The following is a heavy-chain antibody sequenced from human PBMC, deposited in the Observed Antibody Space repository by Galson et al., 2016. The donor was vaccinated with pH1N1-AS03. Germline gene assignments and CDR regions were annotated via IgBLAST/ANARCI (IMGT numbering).Heavy chain of an antibody. CDR1: GFTFTNYL. CDR3: ARAKGSGWPNKHYFDS. D-gene: IGHD6-19*01. V-gene: IGHV3-7*03. CDR2: IKHDGGEK. Sequence: SLRLSCAASGFTFTNYLMTWVRQAPGKGLEWVANIKHDGGEKYYVDSVKGRFTISRDNAKNSLFLQMNYLTAEDTAIYYCARAKGSGWPNKHYFDSWGPGTLVIVSS. J-gene: IGHJ4*02.